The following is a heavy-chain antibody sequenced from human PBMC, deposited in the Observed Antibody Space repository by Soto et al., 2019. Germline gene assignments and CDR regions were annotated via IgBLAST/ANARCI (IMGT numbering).Heavy chain of an antibody. Sequence: GSLRLSCAASGFTSSSYGMHWVRQAPGKGLEWVAVIWYDGSNKYYADSVKGRFTISRDNSKNTLYLQMNSLRAEDTAVYYCARDSCSSTSCYLASFDYWGQGTLVTVSS. V-gene: IGHV3-33*01. J-gene: IGHJ4*02. CDR3: ARDSCSSTSCYLASFDY. CDR2: IWYDGSNK. D-gene: IGHD2-2*01. CDR1: GFTSSSYG.